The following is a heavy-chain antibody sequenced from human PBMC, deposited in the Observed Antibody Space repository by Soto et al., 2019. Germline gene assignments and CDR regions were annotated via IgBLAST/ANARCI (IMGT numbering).Heavy chain of an antibody. D-gene: IGHD3-22*01. J-gene: IGHJ4*02. V-gene: IGHV1-69*13. CDR1: GGTFSSYT. CDR2: ITPMFETP. CDR3: ARDGTLYDSRAYYYLY. Sequence: SLKVPCKASGGTFSSYTITWVRQAPGQGLEWMGGITPMFETPNYAQKFRGRDTITADESTSTAYMELSSLRSEDTAMYFCARDGTLYDSRAYYYLYWGQGTLVTVSS.